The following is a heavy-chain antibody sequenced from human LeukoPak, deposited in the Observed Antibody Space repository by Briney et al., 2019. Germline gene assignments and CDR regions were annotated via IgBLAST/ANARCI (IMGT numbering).Heavy chain of an antibody. D-gene: IGHD1-1*01. V-gene: IGHV4-31*03. CDR3: ARDSYKSAFDI. CDR1: GGSISSGGYY. Sequence: SETLSLTCTVSGGSISSGGYYWSWIRQHPGKGLEWIGYIYYSGSTYYNPSLKSRVTISVDTSKNQFSLKLSSVTAADTAVYYCARDSYKSAFDIWGQGTMVTVSS. J-gene: IGHJ3*02. CDR2: IYYSGST.